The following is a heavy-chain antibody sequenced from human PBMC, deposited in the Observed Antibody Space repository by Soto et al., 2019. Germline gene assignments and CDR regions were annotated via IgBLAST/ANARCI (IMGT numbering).Heavy chain of an antibody. Sequence: SETLSLTCAVYGGSFSGYYWSWIRQPPGKGLEWIGEINHSGSTNYNPSLKSRVTISVDTSKNQFYLTLSSVSAADTAVYYGARNGAYYDFWSGDYCGGGMDVWGQGTTVTVSS. CDR1: GGSFSGYY. V-gene: IGHV4-34*01. J-gene: IGHJ6*02. CDR3: ARNGAYYDFWSGDYCGGGMDV. D-gene: IGHD3-3*01. CDR2: INHSGST.